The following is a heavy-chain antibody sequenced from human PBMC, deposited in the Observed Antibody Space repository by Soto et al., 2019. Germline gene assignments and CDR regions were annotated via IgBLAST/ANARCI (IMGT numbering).Heavy chain of an antibody. CDR2: TYYRSKWYN. Sequence: SETLSLTCAISGDSVSSNSAAWNWIRQSPSRGLEWLGRTYYRSKWYNDYAVSVKSRITINPDTSQNQSSLQLNSVTPEDTAAYYCTSVVWDQLLQGNDSLDGWY. J-gene: IGHJ2*01. CDR1: GDSVSSNSAA. V-gene: IGHV6-1*01. CDR3: TSVVWDQLLQGNDSLDGWY. D-gene: IGHD2-2*01.